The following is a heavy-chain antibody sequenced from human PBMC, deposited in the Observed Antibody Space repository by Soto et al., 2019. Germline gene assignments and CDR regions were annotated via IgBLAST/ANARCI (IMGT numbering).Heavy chain of an antibody. V-gene: IGHV3-33*01. Sequence: GGSLRLSCAASGFTFSSYGMHWVRQAPGKGLEWVAVIWYDGSNKYYADSVKGRFTISRDNSKNTLYLQMNSLRAEDTAVYYCARGGMEYYDFWSGYYDPPYYFDYWGQGTLVTVSS. CDR3: ARGGMEYYDFWSGYYDPPYYFDY. CDR2: IWYDGSNK. J-gene: IGHJ4*02. D-gene: IGHD3-3*01. CDR1: GFTFSSYG.